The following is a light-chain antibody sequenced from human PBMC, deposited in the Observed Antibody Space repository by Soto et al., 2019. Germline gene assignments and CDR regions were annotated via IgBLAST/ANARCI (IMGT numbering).Light chain of an antibody. J-gene: IGKJ5*01. Sequence: ESVFTQSPATLSLSPGERATLSCRASQSVSSNLAWYQQKPGQAPRLLIYDASNRATGIPARFSGSGSGTDFTLTISSLEPEDFAVYYCQRGDTFGQGTRLEIK. CDR3: QRGDT. V-gene: IGKV3-11*01. CDR2: DAS. CDR1: QSVSSN.